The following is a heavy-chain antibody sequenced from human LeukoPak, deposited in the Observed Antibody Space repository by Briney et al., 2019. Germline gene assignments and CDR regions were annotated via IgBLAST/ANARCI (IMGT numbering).Heavy chain of an antibody. Sequence: GGSLRLSCAASGFTFSDYYMSWIRQAPGKGLEWVSYISSSSSTIYYADSVKGRFTISRDNAKNSLYLQMNSLRAEDTAVYYCARDSGYSYDAFDIWGQGTMVTVSS. CDR1: GFTFSDYY. V-gene: IGHV3-11*04. D-gene: IGHD5-18*01. J-gene: IGHJ3*02. CDR2: ISSSSSTI. CDR3: ARDSGYSYDAFDI.